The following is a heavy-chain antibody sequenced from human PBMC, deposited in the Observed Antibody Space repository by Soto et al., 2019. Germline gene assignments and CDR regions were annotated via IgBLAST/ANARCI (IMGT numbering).Heavy chain of an antibody. CDR3: ARDVVLLRLCSTTSCDLAA. V-gene: IGHV1-18*01. Sequence: QAQMVQSGAEVKKPGASVKVSCRTSGYTFTTYGVSWVRQAPGQGLEWMGWISGYNGDITYAERLQGRLTMTTDTSTSTAYMELRSLRPEDTAVYYCARDVVLLRLCSTTSCDLAAWGQGTLVTVSS. CDR2: ISGYNGDI. J-gene: IGHJ5*02. D-gene: IGHD2-2*01. CDR1: GYTFTTYG.